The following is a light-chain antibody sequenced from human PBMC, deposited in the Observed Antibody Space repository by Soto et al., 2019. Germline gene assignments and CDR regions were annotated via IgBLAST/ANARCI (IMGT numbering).Light chain of an antibody. CDR1: QSVSSY. CDR2: DAS. J-gene: IGKJ3*01. CDR3: QQRRNAPPPFT. Sequence: EIVLTQSPATLSLSPGERATLSCRASQSVSSYLAWYQQKPGQAPRLLIYDASNRATGIPARFSGSGSGTNFTLTISSLVPEDSAVCFCQQRRNAPPPFTCGP. V-gene: IGKV3-11*01.